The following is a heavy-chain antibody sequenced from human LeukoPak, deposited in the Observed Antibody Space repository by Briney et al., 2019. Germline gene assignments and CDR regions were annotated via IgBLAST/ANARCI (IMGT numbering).Heavy chain of an antibody. Sequence: GGSLRLSCAASGFTFSSYAMSWVRQAPGKGLEWVSSISSSSSYIYYADSVKGRFTISRDNAKNSLYLQMNSLRAEDTAVYYCARVRRWLPTSNYWGQGTLVTVSS. CDR1: GFTFSSYA. CDR2: ISSSSSYI. V-gene: IGHV3-21*01. J-gene: IGHJ4*02. CDR3: ARVRRWLPTSNY. D-gene: IGHD5-12*01.